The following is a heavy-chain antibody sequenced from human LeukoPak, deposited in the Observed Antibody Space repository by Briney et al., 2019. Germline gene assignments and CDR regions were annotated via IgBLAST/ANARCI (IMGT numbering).Heavy chain of an antibody. CDR3: TAYFCSGGSCYYFDY. V-gene: IGHV3-15*01. CDR1: GFTLNTAW. CDR2: IKSKTAGGTT. D-gene: IGHD2-15*01. Sequence: GGSLRLSCAASGFTLNTAWMSWVRQAPGKGLEWVGRIKSKTAGGTTEYVAPVKGRFTISRDDSENTLYLQMNSLKTEDTAVYYCTAYFCSGGSCYYFDYWGRGTLVTVSS. J-gene: IGHJ4*02.